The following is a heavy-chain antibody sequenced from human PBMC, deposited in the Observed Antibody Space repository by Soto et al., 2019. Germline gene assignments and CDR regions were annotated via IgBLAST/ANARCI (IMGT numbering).Heavy chain of an antibody. V-gene: IGHV1-3*01. CDR1: GYAFTRFA. J-gene: IGHJ4*02. D-gene: IGHD5-12*01. CDR3: AREGDQSGYDYGLDF. Sequence: QVQLVQSGAEVKKPGASVKVSCKTSGYAFTRFALHWVRQAPGQSLEWMGWINGGNDNTKYSQKFQGRVTITMDTSADTDYLDVNVVRPEDTAVYYCAREGDQSGYDYGLDFWGQGTLVTVSS. CDR2: INGGNDNT.